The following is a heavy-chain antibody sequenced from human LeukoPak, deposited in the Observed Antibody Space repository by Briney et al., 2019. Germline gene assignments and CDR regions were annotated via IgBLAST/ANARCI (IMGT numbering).Heavy chain of an antibody. D-gene: IGHD4-17*01. CDR2: ISHSGST. CDR1: GGSFSGYY. J-gene: IGHJ5*02. CDR3: ASYTTVNNWFDP. Sequence: SETLSLTCAVYGGSFSGYYWSWIRQPPGKGLEWIGEISHSGSTNYNPSLKSRVTISVDTSKNQFSLKLSSVTAADTAVYYCASYTTVNNWFDPWGQGTLVTVSS. V-gene: IGHV4-34*01.